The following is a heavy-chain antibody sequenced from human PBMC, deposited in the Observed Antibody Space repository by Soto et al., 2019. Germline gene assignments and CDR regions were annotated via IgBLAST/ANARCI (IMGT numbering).Heavy chain of an antibody. CDR1: GGSISSSNW. V-gene: IGHV4-4*02. CDR3: ARGGHIAAKGAAGDYYYYGRDV. CDR2: IYHSGST. J-gene: IGHJ6*02. Sequence: SETLSLTCAVSGGSISSSNWWSWVRQPPGKGLEWIGEIYHSGSTNYNPSLKSRVTISVDKSKNQFSLKLSSVTAADTAVYYCARGGHIAAKGAAGDYYYYGRDVWGQGTTVTVS. D-gene: IGHD6-13*01.